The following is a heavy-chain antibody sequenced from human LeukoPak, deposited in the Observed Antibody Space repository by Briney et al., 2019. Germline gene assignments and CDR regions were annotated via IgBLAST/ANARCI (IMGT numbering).Heavy chain of an antibody. CDR2: IIPIFGTA. D-gene: IGHD3-10*01. CDR1: GGTFSSYA. Sequence: SVKVSCKASGGTFSSYAISWVRQAPGQGLEWMGRIIPIFGTANYAQKFQGRVTITADESTSTAYLDLSSLISDDTAVYYCARDAHYGSGSSFDYWGQGTLVTVSS. V-gene: IGHV1-69*15. CDR3: ARDAHYGSGSSFDY. J-gene: IGHJ4*02.